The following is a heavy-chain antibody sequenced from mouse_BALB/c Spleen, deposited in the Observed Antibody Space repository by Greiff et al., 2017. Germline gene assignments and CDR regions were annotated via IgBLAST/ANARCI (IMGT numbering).Heavy chain of an antibody. CDR1: GYTFTSYW. D-gene: IGHD1-1*01. CDR3: ARYYYGSSGY. CDR2: IYPGDGDT. J-gene: IGHJ2*01. V-gene: IGHV1-87*01. Sequence: QVQLQQSGAELARPGASVKLSCKASGYTFTSYWMQWVKQRPGQGLEWIGAIYPGDGDTRYTQKFKGKATLTADKSSSTAYMQLSSLASEDSAVYYCARYYYGSSGYWGQGTTLTVSS.